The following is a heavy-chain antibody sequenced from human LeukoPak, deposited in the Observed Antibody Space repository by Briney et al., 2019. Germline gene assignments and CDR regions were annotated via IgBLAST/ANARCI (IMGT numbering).Heavy chain of an antibody. CDR3: ARRLSFGSYDY. CDR2: IFLGDSVT. CDR1: GYGFTSYW. J-gene: IGHJ4*02. D-gene: IGHD2-15*01. V-gene: IGHV5-51*01. Sequence: GESLKIYCKGSGYGFTSYWIGWVRQMPGKGLEWMGIIFLGDSVTRYSPSSQGQVTISADKSITTAYLQWSSLKASDTAMYYCARRLSFGSYDYWGQGTLVTVSS.